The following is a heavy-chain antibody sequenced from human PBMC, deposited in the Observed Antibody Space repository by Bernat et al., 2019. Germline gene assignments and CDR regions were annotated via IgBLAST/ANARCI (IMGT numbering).Heavy chain of an antibody. J-gene: IGHJ2*01. D-gene: IGHD6-19*01. CDR3: VRVGYSSGWYWYFAL. CDR1: VFAVSSNY. V-gene: IGHV3-53*01. Sequence: EVQLVESGGGLIQPGGSLRLSCAASVFAVSSNYMSWVRQAPGKGLEWVSVIYSGSNTYYADSVKGRFTISRDNSKNTLYLQMNSLRAEDTAVYYCVRVGYSSGWYWYFALWGRGTLVTVSS. CDR2: IYSGSNT.